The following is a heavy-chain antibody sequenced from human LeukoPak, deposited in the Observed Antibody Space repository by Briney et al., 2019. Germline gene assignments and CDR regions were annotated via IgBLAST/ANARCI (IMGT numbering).Heavy chain of an antibody. CDR1: GFTFSDYY. D-gene: IGHD3-9*01. CDR2: ISNSEGTT. V-gene: IGHV3-11*04. J-gene: IGHJ4*02. Sequence: AGGSLRLSCAASGFTFSDYYMNWIRQAPGKGLEWLSYISNSEGTTFYADSVKGRFTISRDKAKNSLYLQMNDLRAEDTAVYYCATTHGDFDWLMYYWGQGTLVTVSS. CDR3: ATTHGDFDWLMYY.